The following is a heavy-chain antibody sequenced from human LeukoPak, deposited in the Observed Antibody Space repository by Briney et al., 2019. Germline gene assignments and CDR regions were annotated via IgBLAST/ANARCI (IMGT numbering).Heavy chain of an antibody. CDR2: IHSIGTT. CDR1: GGSISRNY. V-gene: IGHV4-59*01. J-gene: IGHJ5*02. D-gene: IGHD3-10*01. Sequence: PSETLSLTCTVSGGSISRNYWSWIRQTPGKGLEWIGYIHSIGTTNYNPSLESRLTISIDTSKNQFSLKLSSVTAADTAVYYCATSYYGSGTYYNWFDPWGQGTLVTVSS. CDR3: ATSYYGSGTYYNWFDP.